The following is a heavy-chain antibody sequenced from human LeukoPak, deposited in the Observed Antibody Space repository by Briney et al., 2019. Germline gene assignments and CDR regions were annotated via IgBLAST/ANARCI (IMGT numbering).Heavy chain of an antibody. D-gene: IGHD6-19*01. CDR2: ISASGGST. J-gene: IGHJ4*02. CDR3: ARRSQYSSGWDFDY. Sequence: TGGSLRLSCAASGFTFSSYAMSWVRQAPGKGLEWVSAISASGGSTYYADSVKGRFTISRDNSKNTLYLQMNSLRAEDTAVYYCARRSQYSSGWDFDYWGQGTLVTVSS. V-gene: IGHV3-23*01. CDR1: GFTFSSYA.